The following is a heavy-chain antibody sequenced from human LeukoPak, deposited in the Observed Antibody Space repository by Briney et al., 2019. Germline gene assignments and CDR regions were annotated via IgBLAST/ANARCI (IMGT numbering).Heavy chain of an antibody. CDR2: IYYSGST. CDR3: ARMIAAAGTEYFDY. V-gene: IGHV4-59*01. J-gene: IGHJ4*02. D-gene: IGHD6-13*01. Sequence: PSETLSLTCTVSGGSISSYYWSWIRQPPGKGLEWIGYIYYSGSTNYNPSLKSRVTISVDTSKNQFSPKLSSVTAADTAVYYCARMIAAAGTEYFDYWGQGTLVTVSS. CDR1: GGSISSYY.